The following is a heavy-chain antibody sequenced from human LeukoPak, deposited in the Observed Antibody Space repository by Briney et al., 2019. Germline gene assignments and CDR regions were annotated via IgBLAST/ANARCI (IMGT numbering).Heavy chain of an antibody. V-gene: IGHV1-8*01. CDR1: GYSFTSYD. J-gene: IGHJ4*02. CDR3: ARGRGYDRTGDVYYFDF. CDR2: MNPNSGNT. D-gene: IGHD3-22*01. Sequence: ASVKVSCKASGYSFTSYDINWVRQAPGHGFEWVGWMNPNSGNTGHAQEFQGRVTMTRDTSMSTAYMELSSLRYEDTAVYYCARGRGYDRTGDVYYFDFWGQGTLVTVSS.